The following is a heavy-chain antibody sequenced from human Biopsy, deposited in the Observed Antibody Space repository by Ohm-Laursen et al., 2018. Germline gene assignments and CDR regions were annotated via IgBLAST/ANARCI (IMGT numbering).Heavy chain of an antibody. D-gene: IGHD5-12*01. CDR3: ARGSGYFKLDV. J-gene: IGHJ6*02. Sequence: PSETLSLTCAVNGESSSGYFWNWICQRPGQGLERIGVINQSGSTKYNPSLKRRATLSANSSNSQFSQRLTSVTAADTAIYYCARGSGYFKLDVWGQGTTVTVSS. V-gene: IGHV4-34*01. CDR1: GESSSGYF. CDR2: INQSGST.